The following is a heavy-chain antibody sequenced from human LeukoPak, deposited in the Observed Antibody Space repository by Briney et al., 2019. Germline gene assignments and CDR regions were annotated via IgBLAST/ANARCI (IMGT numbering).Heavy chain of an antibody. D-gene: IGHD2-2*01. CDR3: SRGRDQSKTGDY. J-gene: IGHJ4*02. CDR2: IHPSGIT. V-gene: IGHV4-34*01. CDR1: DGSSGYY. Sequence: SETLSLTCAVYDGSSGYYWSWIRQAPGKGLEWIGEIHPSGITSFNPSLKSRASISADTSENQFSLKLTSVTAADTALYYCSRGRDQSKTGDYWGQGTLVTVSS.